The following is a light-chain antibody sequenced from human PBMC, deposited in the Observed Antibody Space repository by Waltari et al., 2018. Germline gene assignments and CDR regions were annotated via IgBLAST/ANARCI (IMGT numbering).Light chain of an antibody. Sequence: EIVMTQSPLSLPVTPGEPASIPCTPRQSLLHENGNDYLDWYLQKPGQSPQLLIYLGSIRATGVPDRFSGSGSGTDFTLTISRVEAEDVGAYYCMQALQTPKTFGGGTKMEIK. J-gene: IGKJ4*01. V-gene: IGKV2-28*01. CDR1: QSLLHENGNDY. CDR3: MQALQTPKT. CDR2: LGS.